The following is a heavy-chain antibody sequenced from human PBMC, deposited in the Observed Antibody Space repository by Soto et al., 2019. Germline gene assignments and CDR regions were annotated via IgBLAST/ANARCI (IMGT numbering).Heavy chain of an antibody. CDR1: GYSFTSYW. V-gene: IGHV5-10-1*01. D-gene: IGHD3-3*01. Sequence: SGESLKISCKGSGYSFTSYWISWVRQMPGKGLEWMGRIDPSDSYTNYSPSFQGHVTISADRSISTAYLQWSSLKASDTAMYYCARLAWSGDLYYYYGMDVWGQGTTVTVSS. J-gene: IGHJ6*02. CDR3: ARLAWSGDLYYYYGMDV. CDR2: IDPSDSYT.